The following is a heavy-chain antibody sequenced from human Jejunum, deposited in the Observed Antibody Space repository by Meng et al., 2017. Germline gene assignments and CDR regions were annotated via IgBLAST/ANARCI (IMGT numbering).Heavy chain of an antibody. V-gene: IGHV3-23*01. CDR2: IDSSGGGI. Sequence: GGSLRLSCAASGFTFSSYAMTWVRQAPGKGLEWVSVIDSSGGGIHYADSVNGRFTISRDNSKNTLYLQMNSLRVDDTALYYCAKYCGGDCFRNFDHWGQGTLVTVSS. CDR3: AKYCGGDCFRNFDH. CDR1: GFTFSSYA. D-gene: IGHD2-21*02. J-gene: IGHJ4*02.